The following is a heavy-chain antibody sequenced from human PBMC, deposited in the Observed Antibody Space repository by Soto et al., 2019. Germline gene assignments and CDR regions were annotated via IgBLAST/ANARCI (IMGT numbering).Heavy chain of an antibody. CDR1: GGTFSSYA. CDR2: IIPIFGTA. J-gene: IGHJ5*02. Sequence: SVKVSCKASGGTFSSYAISWVRQALGQGLEWMGGIIPIFGTANYAQKFQGRVTVTADESTSTAYMELSSLRSEDTAVYYCARSRRTSGGFWFDPWGQGTLVTVSS. D-gene: IGHD2-2*01. V-gene: IGHV1-69*01. CDR3: ARSRRTSGGFWFDP.